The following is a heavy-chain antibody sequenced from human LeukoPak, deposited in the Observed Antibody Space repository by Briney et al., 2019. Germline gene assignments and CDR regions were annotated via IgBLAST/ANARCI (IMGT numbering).Heavy chain of an antibody. Sequence: SETLSLTCTVSGGSISSYYWSWIRQHPGKGLEWIGYLYYTGTTYYNPSLKSRIIISVDTSKTQFSLRLSSVSAADTAIYYCARDLGVRGMDVWGQGTTVTVSS. CDR1: GGSISSYY. CDR2: LYYTGTT. CDR3: ARDLGVRGMDV. D-gene: IGHD2-21*01. V-gene: IGHV4-59*06. J-gene: IGHJ6*02.